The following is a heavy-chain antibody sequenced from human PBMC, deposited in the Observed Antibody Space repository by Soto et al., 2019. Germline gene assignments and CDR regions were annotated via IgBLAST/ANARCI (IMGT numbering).Heavy chain of an antibody. V-gene: IGHV4-59*01. CDR3: AREGLITGTPYYYYAMDV. D-gene: IGHD1-7*01. J-gene: IGHJ6*02. Sequence: SETLSLTCTVAGGSISSYYGSWLTHPPGKGLEWIGYSYYSGSTNYNPSLKSRVTISVDTSKNQFSLKLSSVTAADTAVYYCAREGLITGTPYYYYAMDVWGQGTTVT. CDR2: SYYSGST. CDR1: GGSISSYY.